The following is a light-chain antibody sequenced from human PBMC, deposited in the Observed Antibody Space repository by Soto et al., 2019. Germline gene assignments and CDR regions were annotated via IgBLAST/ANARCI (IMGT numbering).Light chain of an antibody. CDR3: ATWADSVNGVV. V-gene: IGLV1-44*01. Sequence: QPVLTQPPSTSGTPGQRVTISCSGSDSDIGSHAVDWYQQFPGTAPKLLIYSNDQRPSGVPDRFSGSKSGTSASLAISGLQSGDEAYYYCATWADSVNGVVIGGGTKLTVL. CDR2: SND. CDR1: DSDIGSHA. J-gene: IGLJ2*01.